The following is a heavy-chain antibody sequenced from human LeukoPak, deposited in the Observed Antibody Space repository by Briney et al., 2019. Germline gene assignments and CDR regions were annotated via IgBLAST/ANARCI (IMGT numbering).Heavy chain of an antibody. V-gene: IGHV4-4*07. CDR3: ARRDYSGSGSYSFYFHY. CDR2: IYTSGST. CDR1: GGSISGYY. Sequence: SETLSLTCSVSGGSISGYYWSWIRQPAGKGLEWIGHIYTSGSTNYNPSLKSRVTMSVDTSKNQFSLKLSSVTAADTAVYYCARRDYSGSGSYSFYFHYWGQGTLVTVSS. D-gene: IGHD3-10*01. J-gene: IGHJ4*02.